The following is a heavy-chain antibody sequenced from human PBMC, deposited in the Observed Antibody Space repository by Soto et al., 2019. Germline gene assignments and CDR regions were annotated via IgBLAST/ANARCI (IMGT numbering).Heavy chain of an antibody. D-gene: IGHD6-19*01. CDR1: GFTFSDYY. CDR3: ARTLENDPEAVAGTSWFDP. Sequence: GGSLRLSCAASGFTFSDYYMSWIRQAPGKGLEWVSYISSSGSTIYYADSVKGRFTISRDNAKNSRYLQMNSLRAEDTAVYYCARTLENDPEAVAGTSWFDPWGQGTLVTVSS. V-gene: IGHV3-11*01. CDR2: ISSSGSTI. J-gene: IGHJ5*02.